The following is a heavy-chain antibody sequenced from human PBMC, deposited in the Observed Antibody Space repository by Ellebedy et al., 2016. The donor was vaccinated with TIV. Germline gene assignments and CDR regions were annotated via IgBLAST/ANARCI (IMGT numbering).Heavy chain of an antibody. Sequence: PGGSLRLSCAASGFIFSTYAMHWVRQAPGKGLEWVAVISYDGSTTSYADSVKGRFTISRDISKNTLYLQMNSLRPEDTAVYSCARVGDYHDNSGYSYHYLDYWGQGALVTVSS. D-gene: IGHD3-22*01. V-gene: IGHV3-30-3*01. J-gene: IGHJ4*02. CDR3: ARVGDYHDNSGYSYHYLDY. CDR1: GFIFSTYA. CDR2: ISYDGSTT.